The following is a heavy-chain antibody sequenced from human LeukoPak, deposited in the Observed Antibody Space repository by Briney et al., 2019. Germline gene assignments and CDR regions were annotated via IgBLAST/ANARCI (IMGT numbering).Heavy chain of an antibody. CDR3: ARNLNHYYDSSGYVDY. J-gene: IGHJ4*02. Sequence: SETLSLTCTVSGYSINSGYYWGWIRQPPGKGLEWIAIIYHSGSTYYNPSLKSRVTISVDTSKNQFSLKLSSVTAADTAVYYCARNLNHYYDSSGYVDYWGQGTLVTVSS. CDR2: IYHSGST. V-gene: IGHV4-38-2*02. D-gene: IGHD3-22*01. CDR1: GYSINSGYY.